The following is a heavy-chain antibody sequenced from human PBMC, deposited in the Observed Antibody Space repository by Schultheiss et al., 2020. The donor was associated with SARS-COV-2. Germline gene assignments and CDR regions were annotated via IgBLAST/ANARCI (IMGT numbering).Heavy chain of an antibody. CDR3: ASDPQYSSSWSHFDY. V-gene: IGHV3-30-3*01. D-gene: IGHD6-13*01. CDR2: ISYDGSNK. Sequence: GGSLRLSCAASGFTFSSYAMHWVRQAPGKGLEWVAVISYDGSNKYYADSVKGRFTISRDNSKNTLYLQMNSLRAEDTAVYYCASDPQYSSSWSHFDYWGQGTLVTVSS. J-gene: IGHJ4*02. CDR1: GFTFSSYA.